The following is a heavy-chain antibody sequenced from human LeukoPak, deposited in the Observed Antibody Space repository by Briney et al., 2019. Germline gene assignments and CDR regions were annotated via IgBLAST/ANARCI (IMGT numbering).Heavy chain of an antibody. J-gene: IGHJ4*02. CDR2: ISYDGSNK. D-gene: IGHD3-22*01. V-gene: IGHV3-30-3*01. CDR3: ENGDESSGYYYSWTY. Sequence: PGGSLRLSCAASGFTFSSYAMHWVRQAPGKGLEWVAVISYDGSNKYYADSVKGRFTISRDNAKNSLYLQMNSLRVDDTALYYCENGDESSGYYYSWTYWGQGTLVTVSS. CDR1: GFTFSSYA.